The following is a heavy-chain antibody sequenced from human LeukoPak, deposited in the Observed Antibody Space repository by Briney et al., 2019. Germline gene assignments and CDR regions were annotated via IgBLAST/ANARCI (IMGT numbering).Heavy chain of an antibody. CDR3: ARGYYGGAVDS. CDR1: RGSINNQY. V-gene: IGHV4-4*07. Sequence: SETLSLTCTVSRGSINNQYWSWIRQPARKGLEWIGRMYTNGESDYNPSLKSRVAMSVDTSKSQFSLKLNYMTAADTALYYCARGYYGGAVDSWGQGILVIVSS. CDR2: MYTNGES. D-gene: IGHD3-16*01. J-gene: IGHJ4*02.